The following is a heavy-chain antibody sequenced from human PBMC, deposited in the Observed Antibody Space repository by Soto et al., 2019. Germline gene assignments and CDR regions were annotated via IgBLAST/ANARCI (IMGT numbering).Heavy chain of an antibody. CDR2: ISGYTGKA. J-gene: IGHJ5*02. V-gene: IGHV1-18*01. D-gene: IGHD2-8*02. CDR1: GYSFSNSG. CDR3: AMGGVVVVLPDSSSLVGNWFDP. Sequence: QVQLVQSGAEVKKPGASVNVSCKTSGYSFSNSGINWVRQAPGQGLERMGWISGYTGKALYAREFQGRPTMTTDTSASIAYMELRSLKSHDTAVYFCAMGGVVVVLPDSSSLVGNWFDPWGQGTLVTVSS.